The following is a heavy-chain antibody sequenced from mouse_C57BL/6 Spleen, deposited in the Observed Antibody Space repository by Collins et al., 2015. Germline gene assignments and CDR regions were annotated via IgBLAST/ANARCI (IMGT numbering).Heavy chain of an antibody. Sequence: QVQLQQSGAELARPGASVKLSCKASGYTFTSYWMQWVKQRPGQGLEWIGAIYPGDGDTRYTQKFKGKATLTADKSSSTAYMQLSSLASEDSAVYYCARSGLREGIYAMDYWGQGTSVTVSS. V-gene: IGHV1-87*01. CDR3: ARSGLREGIYAMDY. D-gene: IGHD2-4*01. J-gene: IGHJ4*01. CDR1: GYTFTSYW. CDR2: IYPGDGDT.